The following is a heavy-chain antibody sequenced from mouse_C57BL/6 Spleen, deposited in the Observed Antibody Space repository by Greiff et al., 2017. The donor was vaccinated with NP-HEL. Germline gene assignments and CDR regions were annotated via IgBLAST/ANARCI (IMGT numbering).Heavy chain of an antibody. CDR1: GFTFSSYG. J-gene: IGHJ4*01. CDR3: ARHTYGSRRDAMDY. V-gene: IGHV5-6*02. D-gene: IGHD1-1*01. CDR2: ISSGGSYT. Sequence: EVMLVESGGDLVKPGGSLKLSCAASGFTFSSYGMSWVRQTPDTRLEWVATISSGGSYTYYPDSVKGRFTISRDNAKNTLYLQMSRLKSEDTAMYYCARHTYGSRRDAMDYWGQGTSVTVSS.